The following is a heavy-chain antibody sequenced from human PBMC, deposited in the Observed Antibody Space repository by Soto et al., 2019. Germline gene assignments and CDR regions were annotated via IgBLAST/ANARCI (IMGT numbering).Heavy chain of an antibody. CDR1: GFTFSSYS. J-gene: IGHJ6*02. CDR3: ARDRPDTYSNYVVRVVGFYYGMDV. D-gene: IGHD4-4*01. Sequence: GGSLRLSCAASGFTFSSYSMNWVRQAPGKGLEWVSYISSSSSTIYYADSVKGRFTISRDNAKNSLYLQMNSLRDEDTAVYYCARDRPDTYSNYVVRVVGFYYGMDVWGQGTTVTVSS. CDR2: ISSSSSTI. V-gene: IGHV3-48*02.